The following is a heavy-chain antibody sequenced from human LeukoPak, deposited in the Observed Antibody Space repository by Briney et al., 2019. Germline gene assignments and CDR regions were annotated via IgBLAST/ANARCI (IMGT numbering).Heavy chain of an antibody. CDR1: GYTFTSYS. CDR2: INPNGGST. J-gene: IGHJ4*02. Sequence: ASVKVSCKASGYTFTSYSMHWVRQAPGQGLEWMGIINPNGGSTIYAQKFQGRVTMTRDTSTSTVYMDLTSLRSEDTAVYYCARGYSSSWRPPGYWGQGTLVTVSS. V-gene: IGHV1-46*01. CDR3: ARGYSSSWRPPGY. D-gene: IGHD6-13*01.